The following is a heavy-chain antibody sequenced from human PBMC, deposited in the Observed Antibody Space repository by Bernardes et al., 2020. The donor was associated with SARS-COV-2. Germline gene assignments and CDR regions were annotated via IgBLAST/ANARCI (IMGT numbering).Heavy chain of an antibody. CDR1: GFTFSSYA. D-gene: IGHD3-9*01. CDR3: ARIDDVTGRDY. V-gene: IGHV3-23*01. J-gene: IGHJ4*02. CDR2: ITDSGANT. Sequence: GGSLRLSCTVSGFTFSSYAMSWVRQAPGKGLEWVSLITDSGANTYYADSVKGRFTVSRDNSKNTLYLQMDSLRAEDTAVYYCARIDDVTGRDYWGQGTLVTVSS.